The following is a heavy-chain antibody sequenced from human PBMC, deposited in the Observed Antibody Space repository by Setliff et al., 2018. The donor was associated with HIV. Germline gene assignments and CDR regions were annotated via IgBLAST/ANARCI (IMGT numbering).Heavy chain of an antibody. CDR3: AHSYCSSTSCYPHYYYYMDV. CDR1: GFSLSTSGVG. D-gene: IGHD2-2*01. V-gene: IGHV2-5*02. Sequence: VNPTQTLTLTCTLSGFSLSTSGVGVGWIRQPPGKALEWLALIYWDDDKRYSPSLESRLTITKDTSKNQVVLTMTNMDPVDTATYYCAHSYCSSTSCYPHYYYYMDVWGKGTTVTVSS. J-gene: IGHJ6*03. CDR2: IYWDDDK.